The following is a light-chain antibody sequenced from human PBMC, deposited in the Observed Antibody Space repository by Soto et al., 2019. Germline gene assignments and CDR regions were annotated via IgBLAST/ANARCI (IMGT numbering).Light chain of an antibody. CDR1: SSDVGGYNY. CDR2: EVS. CDR3: SSYTSTTTLV. Sequence: QSALTQPASVSGSPGQSITLSCTGTSSDVGGYNYVSWYQQHPGKAPKLMIYEVSNRPSGVSNRFSGSKSGNMASLTISGLQAEDEADYYCSSYTSTTTLVFGGGTKLTVL. V-gene: IGLV2-14*01. J-gene: IGLJ2*01.